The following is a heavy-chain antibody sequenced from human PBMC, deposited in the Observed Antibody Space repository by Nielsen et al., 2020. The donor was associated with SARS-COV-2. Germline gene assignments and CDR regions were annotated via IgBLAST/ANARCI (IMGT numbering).Heavy chain of an antibody. J-gene: IGHJ5*02. CDR3: ARGGSGLGNWFDP. D-gene: IGHD3-10*01. V-gene: IGHV3-30-3*01. Sequence: GGSLRLSCAASGFTFSSYAMHWVRQAPGKGLEWVAVISYDGSNKYYADSVKGRFTISRDNSKNTLYLQMNSLRAEDTAVYYCARGGSGLGNWFDPWGQGTLVTVSS. CDR1: GFTFSSYA. CDR2: ISYDGSNK.